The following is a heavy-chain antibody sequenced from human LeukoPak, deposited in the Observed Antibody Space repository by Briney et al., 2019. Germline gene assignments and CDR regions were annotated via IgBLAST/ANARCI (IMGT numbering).Heavy chain of an antibody. Sequence: PSETLSLTCAVYGGSFSGYYWSWIRQPPGKGREWIGEINHSGSTNYNPSLKSRATISVDTSKNQFSLKLSSVTAADTAVYYCARGDYVWGSYRYQGFDYWGQGTLVTVSS. CDR3: ARGDYVWGSYRYQGFDY. CDR2: INHSGST. D-gene: IGHD3-16*02. CDR1: GGSFSGYY. V-gene: IGHV4-34*01. J-gene: IGHJ4*02.